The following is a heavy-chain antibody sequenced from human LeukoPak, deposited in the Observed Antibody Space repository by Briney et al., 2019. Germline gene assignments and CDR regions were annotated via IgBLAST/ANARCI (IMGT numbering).Heavy chain of an antibody. CDR3: ARPSAIADNYYYGMDV. Sequence: ASVKVSCKASGGTFSSYAISWVRQAPGQGLEWMGGIIPIFGTANYAQKFRGRVTITADESTSTAYMELSSLRSEDTAVYYWARPSAIADNYYYGMDVWGQGTTVTVSS. J-gene: IGHJ6*02. CDR2: IIPIFGTA. D-gene: IGHD6-13*01. V-gene: IGHV1-69*01. CDR1: GGTFSSYA.